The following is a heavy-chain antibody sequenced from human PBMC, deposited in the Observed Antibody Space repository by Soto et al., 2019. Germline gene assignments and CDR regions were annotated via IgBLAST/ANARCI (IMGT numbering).Heavy chain of an antibody. CDR2: IYYSGST. J-gene: IGHJ5*02. D-gene: IGHD3-3*01. V-gene: IGHV4-30-4*01. CDR1: GGSISSGDYY. CDR3: ARETTIFGVVNWFDP. Sequence: PSETLSLTCTVSGGSISSGDYYWSWIRQPPGKGLEWIGYIYYSGSTYYNPSLKSRVTISVDTSKNQFSLKLSSVTAADTAVYYCARETTIFGVVNWFDPWGQGTLVTVSS.